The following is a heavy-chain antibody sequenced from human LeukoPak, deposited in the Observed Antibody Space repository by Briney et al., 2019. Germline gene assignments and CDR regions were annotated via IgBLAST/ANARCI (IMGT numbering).Heavy chain of an antibody. V-gene: IGHV4-59*01. D-gene: IGHD5-18*01. J-gene: IGHJ6*02. CDR1: GGSISSYY. CDR2: IYYSGST. Sequence: SETLSLTCTVSGGSISSYYWSWIRQPPGKGLEWIGYIYYSGSTNYNPSLKSRVTISVDTSKNQFSLKLSSVTAAYTAVYYCARDLGYSYGYGYYGMDVWGQGTTVTVSS. CDR3: ARDLGYSYGYGYYGMDV.